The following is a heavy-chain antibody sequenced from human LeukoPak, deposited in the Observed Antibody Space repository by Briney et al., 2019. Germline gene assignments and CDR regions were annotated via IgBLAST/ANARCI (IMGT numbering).Heavy chain of an antibody. CDR3: ARDDGGSMVRGVMNY. D-gene: IGHD3-10*01. CDR2: INSSGGRT. Sequence: GGSLRLSCAASGFTFSSYAMSWVRQAPGKGLEWVSAINSSGGRTYYADSVKGRFTISRDNSKNTLYLQMNSLRAEDTAVYYCARDDGGSMVRGVMNYWGQGTLVTVSS. J-gene: IGHJ4*02. V-gene: IGHV3-23*01. CDR1: GFTFSSYA.